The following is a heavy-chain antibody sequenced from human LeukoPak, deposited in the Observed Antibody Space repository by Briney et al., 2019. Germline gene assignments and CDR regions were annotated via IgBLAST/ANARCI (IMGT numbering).Heavy chain of an antibody. Sequence: SETLSLTCTVSGGYISGSNYYWGWVRQPPGKGLEWIGKIYYSGNTYYSPSLQSRVSISVDTSKNQFSLKLRYVTAADTAVYFCARLFGSWGQGTLVTVSP. CDR1: GGYISGSNYY. J-gene: IGHJ4*02. CDR2: IYYSGNT. CDR3: ARLFGS. V-gene: IGHV4-39*01.